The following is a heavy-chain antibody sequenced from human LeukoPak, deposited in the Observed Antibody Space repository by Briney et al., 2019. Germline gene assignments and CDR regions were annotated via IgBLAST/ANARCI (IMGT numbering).Heavy chain of an antibody. J-gene: IGHJ4*02. Sequence: ASVKVSCKASGYTFTGYYMHWVRQAPGQGLEWMGWINPASGATYYAQKFQDRVTMTRDTSITTGYMELSRLISDDTAMYYCASYYDSSGYHPSRFDYWGQGTLVTVYS. D-gene: IGHD3-22*01. CDR1: GYTFTGYY. CDR3: ASYYDSSGYHPSRFDY. V-gene: IGHV1-2*02. CDR2: INPASGAT.